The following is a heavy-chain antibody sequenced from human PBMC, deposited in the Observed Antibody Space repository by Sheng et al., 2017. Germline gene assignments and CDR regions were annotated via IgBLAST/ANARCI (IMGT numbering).Heavy chain of an antibody. D-gene: IGHD2-15*01. V-gene: IGHV5-51*06. CDR3: AKRGYCSGVTCGKGGSVYYYMNV. CDR2: IYPGDSDT. Sequence: GAEVKKPGESLKISCKASGYSFTSYWIGWVRQMPGKGLEWMGSIYPGDSDTRYSPSFQGQVTISADKSISTAYLQWSGLKASDTAMYYCAKRGYCSGVTCGKGGSVYYYMNVWGQGTTVTVSS. J-gene: IGHJ6*03. CDR1: GYSFTSYW.